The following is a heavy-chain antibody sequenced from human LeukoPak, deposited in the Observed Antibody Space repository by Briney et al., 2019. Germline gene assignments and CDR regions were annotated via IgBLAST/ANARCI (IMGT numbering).Heavy chain of an antibody. D-gene: IGHD4-17*01. Sequence: GASVKVSCKASGYTFTSYGISWVRQAPGQGLEWMGWISAYNGNTNYAQKLQGRVTMTTDTSTSTACMELRSLRSDDTAVYYCARDGEENYGVPGADYWGQGTLVTVSS. J-gene: IGHJ4*02. CDR2: ISAYNGNT. V-gene: IGHV1-18*01. CDR1: GYTFTSYG. CDR3: ARDGEENYGVPGADY.